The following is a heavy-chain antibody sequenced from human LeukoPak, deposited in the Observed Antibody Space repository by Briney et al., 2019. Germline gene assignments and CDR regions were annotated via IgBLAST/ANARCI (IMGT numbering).Heavy chain of an antibody. Sequence: AAVNVSCKASGYTFTGYYMHWVRQAPGQGLEWMGWINPNSGGTNYAQKFQGRVTMTRDTSISTAYMELSRLKSYDTAVYYCARGRQIFGVVNNWFDPWGQGTRVTVSS. V-gene: IGHV1-2*02. CDR1: GYTFTGYY. CDR2: INPNSGGT. D-gene: IGHD3-3*01. CDR3: ARGRQIFGVVNNWFDP. J-gene: IGHJ5*02.